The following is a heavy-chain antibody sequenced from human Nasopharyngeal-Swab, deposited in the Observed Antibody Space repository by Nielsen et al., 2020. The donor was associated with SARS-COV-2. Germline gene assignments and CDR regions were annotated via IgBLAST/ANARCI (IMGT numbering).Heavy chain of an antibody. CDR3: ARSGYSYVSYYYYYGMDV. D-gene: IGHD5-18*01. J-gene: IGHJ6*02. V-gene: IGHV4-34*01. Sequence: SETLSLTCAVYGGSFSGYYWSWIRQPPGKGLEWIGEINHSGSTNYNPSLKSRVTISVDTSKNQFSLKLSSVTAADTAVYYCARSGYSYVSYYYYYGMDVWGQGTTVTVSS. CDR2: INHSGST. CDR1: GGSFSGYY.